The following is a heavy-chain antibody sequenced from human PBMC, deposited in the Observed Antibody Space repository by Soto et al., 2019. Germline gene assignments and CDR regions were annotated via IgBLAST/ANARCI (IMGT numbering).Heavy chain of an antibody. CDR1: GFSFSSFT. CDR3: ARKRSGYADF. D-gene: IGHD5-12*01. V-gene: IGHV3-48*01. J-gene: IGHJ4*02. Sequence: GSLRLSCAASGFSFSSFTMNWVHQAPGKGLEWVSSISTISSNIYYADSVKGRFTISRDNAKNSLYLQMNSLRAEDTAVYYCARKRSGYADFWGLGTLVTVSS. CDR2: ISTISSNI.